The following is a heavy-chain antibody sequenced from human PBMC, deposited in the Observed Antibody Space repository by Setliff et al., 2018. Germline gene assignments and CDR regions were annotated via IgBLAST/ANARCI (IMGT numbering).Heavy chain of an antibody. Sequence: PSETLSLTCAVYGGSFSGYYWSWIRQPPGKRLEWIGEIIHSGSTYYNPSLKSRVTISVDTSKNQFSLKLSSVTAADTAVYYCASYGSWYERAYYYGMDVWGQGTTVTVSS. CDR2: IIHSGST. CDR3: ASYGSWYERAYYYGMDV. J-gene: IGHJ6*02. V-gene: IGHV4-34*12. D-gene: IGHD6-13*01. CDR1: GGSFSGYY.